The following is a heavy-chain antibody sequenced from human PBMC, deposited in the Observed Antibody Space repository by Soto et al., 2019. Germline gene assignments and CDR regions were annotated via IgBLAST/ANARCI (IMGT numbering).Heavy chain of an antibody. CDR1: GFTLSTYW. J-gene: IGHJ4*02. CDR3: ARDRQYGAIYYFDY. V-gene: IGHV3-7*03. CDR2: INQDGSEK. D-gene: IGHD2-21*01. Sequence: EVQLVESGGDLVQPGGSLGLACEASGFTLSTYWMSWVRQAPGKGLEWVANINQDGSEKYYVDSVKGRFTISRDNAKNSLYLQMNSLRAEDTAVYYCARDRQYGAIYYFDYWGQGTLVTVSS.